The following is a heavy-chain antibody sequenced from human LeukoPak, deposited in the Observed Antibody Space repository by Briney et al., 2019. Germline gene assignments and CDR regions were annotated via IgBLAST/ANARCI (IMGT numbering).Heavy chain of an antibody. CDR1: GFIFSNYE. Sequence: GGSLRLSCIGSGFIFSNYEMNWVRQAPGKGLEWISYISTTGSDIYYAGSVRGRFTISRDNAKNSVYLQVNRLRVEDTAVYYCARDSGSGHDPASSTFDIWGQGTTVTVSS. D-gene: IGHD5-12*01. J-gene: IGHJ3*02. CDR3: ARDSGSGHDPASSTFDI. CDR2: ISTTGSDI. V-gene: IGHV3-48*03.